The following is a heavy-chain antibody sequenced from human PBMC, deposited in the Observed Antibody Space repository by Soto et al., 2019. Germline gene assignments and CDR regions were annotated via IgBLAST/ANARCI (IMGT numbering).Heavy chain of an antibody. Sequence: ASVKVSCKASGYTFSSYGITWVRQAPGQGLEWMGWISADNGNTKYAQKFQGRVSITADESTNTAYMELRSLTFEDSAIYYCARPLSCNSSDCYSANDAFNIWGQGTMVTVSS. J-gene: IGHJ3*02. CDR3: ARPLSCNSSDCYSANDAFNI. CDR1: GYTFSSYG. D-gene: IGHD2-21*02. CDR2: ISADNGNT. V-gene: IGHV1-18*01.